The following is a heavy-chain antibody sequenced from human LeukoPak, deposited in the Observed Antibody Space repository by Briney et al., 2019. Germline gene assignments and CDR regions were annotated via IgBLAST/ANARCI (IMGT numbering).Heavy chain of an antibody. CDR2: ISGSGGST. D-gene: IGHD1-14*01. CDR3: TTLNTYHAFDI. CDR1: GFTFSSYA. V-gene: IGHV3-23*01. Sequence: GGSLRLSCAASGFTFSSYAMSWVRQAPGKGLEWVSAISGSGGSTYYADSVKGRFTISKNTLYLQMNSLRAEDTAVYYCTTLNTYHAFDIWGQGTMVTVSS. J-gene: IGHJ3*02.